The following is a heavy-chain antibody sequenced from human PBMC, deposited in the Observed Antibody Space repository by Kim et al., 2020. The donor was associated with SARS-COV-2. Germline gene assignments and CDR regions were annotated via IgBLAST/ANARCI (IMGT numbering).Heavy chain of an antibody. CDR2: INTDGSET. V-gene: IGHV3-74*01. D-gene: IGHD3-9*01. CDR3: VRDGRLTAYSTGAFDI. Sequence: GGSLRLSCAASGFTLTNFWMHWVRQAPGKGLMWVSRINTDGSETAYSDSATGRFTISRDIAKNTLYLQMNSLTAEDTAVYYCVRDGRLTAYSTGAFDIWG. J-gene: IGHJ3*02. CDR1: GFTLTNFW.